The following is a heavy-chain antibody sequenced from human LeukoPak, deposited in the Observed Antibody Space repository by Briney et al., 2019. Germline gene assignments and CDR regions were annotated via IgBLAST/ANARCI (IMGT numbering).Heavy chain of an antibody. J-gene: IGHJ3*02. Sequence: PGGSLRLSCAASGFTFSSYSMNWVRQAPGRGLEWVSSISTSSTYIYYADSVKVRFTISRDNAKNSLYLQMNSLRAEDTAVYYCARAIDSDGWLQLGSAFDIWGQGTMVTVSS. D-gene: IGHD5-24*01. V-gene: IGHV3-21*01. CDR2: ISTSSTYI. CDR3: ARAIDSDGWLQLGSAFDI. CDR1: GFTFSSYS.